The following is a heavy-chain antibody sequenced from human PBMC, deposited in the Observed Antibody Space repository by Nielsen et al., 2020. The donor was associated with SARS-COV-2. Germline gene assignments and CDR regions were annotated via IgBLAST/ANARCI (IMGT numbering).Heavy chain of an antibody. V-gene: IGHV3-21*01. D-gene: IGHD6-13*01. CDR3: ARSFGYSSSWYVGAFDF. CDR2: ISSSSSYI. Sequence: GGSLRLSCAASGFTFSSYSMNWVRQAPGKGLEWVSSISSSSSYIYYADSVKGRFTISRDNSKNTLYLQMNSLRAEDTAVYYCARSFGYSSSWYVGAFDFWGQGTLVTVSS. CDR1: GFTFSSYS. J-gene: IGHJ4*02.